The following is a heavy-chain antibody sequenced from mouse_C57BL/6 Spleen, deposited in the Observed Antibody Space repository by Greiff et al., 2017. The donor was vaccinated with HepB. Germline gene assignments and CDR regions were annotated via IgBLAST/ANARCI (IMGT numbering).Heavy chain of an antibody. J-gene: IGHJ3*01. V-gene: IGHV1-82*01. CDR1: GYAFSSSW. CDR3: ARGDNYPSWFAY. D-gene: IGHD1-3*01. Sequence: VKLMESGPELVKPGASVKISCKASGYAFSSSWMNWVKQRPGKGLEWIGRIYPGDGDTNYNGKFKGKATLTADKSSSTAYMQLSSLTSEDSAVYFCARGDNYPSWFAYWGQGTLVTVSA. CDR2: IYPGDGDT.